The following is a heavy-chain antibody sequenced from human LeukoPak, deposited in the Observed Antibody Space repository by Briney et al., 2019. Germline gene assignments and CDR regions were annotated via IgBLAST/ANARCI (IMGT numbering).Heavy chain of an antibody. CDR3: AKEEDDAFDI. V-gene: IGHV3-9*03. CDR1: GFTFDDYA. Sequence: PGRSLRLSCAASGFTFDDYAMHWVRQAPGKGLEWVSGISWNSGSIGYADSVKGRFTISRDNAKNSLYLQMNSLRAEDMALYYCAKEEDDAFDIWGQGTMVTVSS. CDR2: ISWNSGSI. J-gene: IGHJ3*02.